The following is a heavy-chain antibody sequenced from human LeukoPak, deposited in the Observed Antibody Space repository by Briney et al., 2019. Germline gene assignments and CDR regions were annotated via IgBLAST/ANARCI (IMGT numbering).Heavy chain of an antibody. D-gene: IGHD3-10*01. CDR2: ISSSSSTI. CDR1: GFTFSSYW. Sequence: GGSLRLSCAASGFTFSSYWMSWVRQVPGKGLEWVSYISSSSSTIYYADSVKGRFTISRDNAKNSLYLQMNSLRDEDTAVYYCARDRGLAIAGSNAFDIWGQGTMVTVSS. J-gene: IGHJ3*02. V-gene: IGHV3-48*02. CDR3: ARDRGLAIAGSNAFDI.